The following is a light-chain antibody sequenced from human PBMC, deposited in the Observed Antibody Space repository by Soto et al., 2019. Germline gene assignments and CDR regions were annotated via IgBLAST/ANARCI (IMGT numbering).Light chain of an antibody. Sequence: DIQMTQSPSTLSASVGDRVTITCRARQSISSWLAWYQQKPGKAPKVLIYKASSLQSGVPSRFSGSESGTEFTLTISSLQPDDFATYYCQQYSSYPSTFGQGTKVEIK. J-gene: IGKJ1*01. V-gene: IGKV1-5*03. CDR3: QQYSSYPST. CDR2: KAS. CDR1: QSISSW.